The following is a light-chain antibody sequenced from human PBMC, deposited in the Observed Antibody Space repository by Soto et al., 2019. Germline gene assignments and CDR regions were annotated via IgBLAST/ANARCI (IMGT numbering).Light chain of an antibody. CDR2: KAS. CDR1: PSISRW. V-gene: IGKV1-5*03. J-gene: IGKJ3*01. Sequence: DIQMTQSPSTLSASVGDRVTITCRASPSISRWLAWYQQKPGKAPKLLIYKASSLESGVPSRFSGSASGTEFTLTISSLQPDDFATYYCQQYNSYRFTFGPGTKVDIK. CDR3: QQYNSYRFT.